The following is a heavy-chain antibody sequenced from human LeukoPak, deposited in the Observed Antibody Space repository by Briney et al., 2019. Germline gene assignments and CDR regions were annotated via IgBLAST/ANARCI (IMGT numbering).Heavy chain of an antibody. Sequence: ASVRVSCKASGYTFTSDDINWVRQATGQGLEWMGWMNPNSGNTGYTQKFQGRVTMTKNTSITTAYIELSSLRSEDTAVYYCARALSWTTESYYYMDVWGKGTTVTVSS. D-gene: IGHD3/OR15-3a*01. V-gene: IGHV1-8*01. CDR3: ARALSWTTESYYYMDV. CDR2: MNPNSGNT. CDR1: GYTFTSDD. J-gene: IGHJ6*03.